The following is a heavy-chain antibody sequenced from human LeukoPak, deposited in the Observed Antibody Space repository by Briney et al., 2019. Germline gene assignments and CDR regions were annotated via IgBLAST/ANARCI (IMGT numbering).Heavy chain of an antibody. CDR2: INWSGERI. V-gene: IGHV3-20*04. CDR3: ARESGKYSSNYVYYIDV. CDR1: GLTFEDYG. Sequence: GGSLRLSCVASGLTFEDYGMSWVRQVPGKGLEWVSNINWSGERIGYADSVKGRFTISRDNGKNSLYLQMNSLRVEDTALYYCARESGKYSSNYVYYIDVWGKGTMVTVSS. D-gene: IGHD1-26*01. J-gene: IGHJ6*03.